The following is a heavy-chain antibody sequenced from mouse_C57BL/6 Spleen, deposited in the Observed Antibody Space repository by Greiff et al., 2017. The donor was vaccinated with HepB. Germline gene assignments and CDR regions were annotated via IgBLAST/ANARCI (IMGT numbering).Heavy chain of an antibody. J-gene: IGHJ3*01. CDR1: GYTFTSYW. Sequence: VKLQQPGAELVMPGASVKLSCKASGYTFTSYWMHWVKQRPGQGLEWIGEIDPSDSYTNYNQKFKGKSTLTVDKSSSTAYMQLSSLTSEDSAVYYCARPMITTGAWFAYWGQGTLVTVSA. V-gene: IGHV1-69*01. CDR3: ARPMITTGAWFAY. CDR2: IDPSDSYT. D-gene: IGHD2-4*01.